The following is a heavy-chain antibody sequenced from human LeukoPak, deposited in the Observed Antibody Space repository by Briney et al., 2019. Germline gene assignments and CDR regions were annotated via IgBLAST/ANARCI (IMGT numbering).Heavy chain of an antibody. Sequence: GRSLRLSCAASGFTFSSYAMHWVRQAPGKGLEWVAVISYDGSNKYYADSVKGRFTISRDNSKNTLYLQMNSLRAEDTAVYYCASQFGYSSSWYTYYFDYWGQGTLVTVSS. CDR3: ASQFGYSSSWYTYYFDY. CDR1: GFTFSSYA. V-gene: IGHV3-30-3*01. J-gene: IGHJ4*02. CDR2: ISYDGSNK. D-gene: IGHD6-13*01.